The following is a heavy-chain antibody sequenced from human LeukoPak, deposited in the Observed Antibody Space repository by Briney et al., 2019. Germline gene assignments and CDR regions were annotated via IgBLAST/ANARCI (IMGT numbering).Heavy chain of an antibody. CDR2: ISSSSSTI. Sequence: GGSLRLSCAASGFTFSSYSMNWVRQAPGKGLEWVSYISSSSSTIYYADSVKGRFTISRDNAKNSLYLQMNSLRAEDTAVYYCARGQLGYCSSTSCYGWGGTIHWFDPWGQGTLVTVSS. CDR3: ARGQLGYCSSTSCYGWGGTIHWFDP. J-gene: IGHJ5*02. CDR1: GFTFSSYS. V-gene: IGHV3-48*01. D-gene: IGHD2-2*01.